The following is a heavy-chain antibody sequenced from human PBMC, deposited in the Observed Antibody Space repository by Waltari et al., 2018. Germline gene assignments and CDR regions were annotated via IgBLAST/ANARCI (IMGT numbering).Heavy chain of an antibody. D-gene: IGHD2-2*02. CDR2: IYHSGST. CDR3: ARKYCSSTSCYIGLHYFDH. V-gene: IGHV4-38-2*02. J-gene: IGHJ4*02. CDR1: GYSISSGYY. Sequence: QVQLQESGPGLVKPSETLSLTCTVSGYSISSGYYWGWIRQPPGKGLEWIGSIYHSGSTYYNPSLKSRVTISVDTSKNQFSLKLSSVTAADTAVYYCARKYCSSTSCYIGLHYFDHWGQGTLVTVSS.